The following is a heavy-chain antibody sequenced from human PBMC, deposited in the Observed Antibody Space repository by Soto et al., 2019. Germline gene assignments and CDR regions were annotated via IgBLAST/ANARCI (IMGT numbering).Heavy chain of an antibody. J-gene: IGHJ4*02. V-gene: IGHV3-23*01. CDR2: ISGSGGST. Sequence: GGSLRLSCAASGFPFSSYAMSWVRQAPGKGLEWVSAISGSGGSTYYADSVKGRFTISRDNSKNTLYLQMNSLRAEDTAVYYCAKAGYGDYRIFDYWGQGTLVTVSS. D-gene: IGHD4-17*01. CDR1: GFPFSSYA. CDR3: AKAGYGDYRIFDY.